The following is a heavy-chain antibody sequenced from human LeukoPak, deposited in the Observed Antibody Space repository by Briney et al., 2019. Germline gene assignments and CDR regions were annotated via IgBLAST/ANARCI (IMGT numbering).Heavy chain of an antibody. J-gene: IGHJ4*02. CDR1: GFTFSSYW. Sequence: GGSLRLSCAASGFTFSSYWMSWVRQAPGKGLEWVANIKQDGSEKYYVDSVKGRFTISRDNAKNSLYLQMNSLRAEDTAVYYCARHYYDSSGYYYFDYWGQGTLVTVSS. CDR2: IKQDGSEK. D-gene: IGHD3-22*01. CDR3: ARHYYDSSGYYYFDY. V-gene: IGHV3-7*01.